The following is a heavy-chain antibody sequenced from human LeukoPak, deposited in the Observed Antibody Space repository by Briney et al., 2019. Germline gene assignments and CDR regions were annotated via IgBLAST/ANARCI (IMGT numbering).Heavy chain of an antibody. V-gene: IGHV3-7*01. CDR2: IKEDGSEK. Sequence: GGSLRLSCAASGFTFNRDWTAWVRQAPGKGLEWVANIKEDGSEKNYVDSVKGRFTISRDNAKNTLYLQMNSLRAEDTAVYYCARGNYDFWSGPKYYFDYWGQGTLVTVSS. J-gene: IGHJ4*02. CDR1: GFTFNRDW. CDR3: ARGNYDFWSGPKYYFDY. D-gene: IGHD3-3*01.